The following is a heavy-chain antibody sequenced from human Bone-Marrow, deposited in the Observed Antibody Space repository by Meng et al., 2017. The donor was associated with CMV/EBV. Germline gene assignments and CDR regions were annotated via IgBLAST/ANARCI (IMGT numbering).Heavy chain of an antibody. D-gene: IGHD1-1*01. CDR2: IYYSGST. CDR3: ARDGMRGSLHRAFDI. CDR1: GGSISSYY. Sequence: SETLSLTCTVSGGSISSYYWSWIRQPPGKGLEWIGYIYYSGSTNYNPSLKSRVTISVDTSKTQFSLKLSSVTAADTAVYYCARDGMRGSLHRAFDIWGQGTMVTVSS. V-gene: IGHV4-59*01. J-gene: IGHJ3*02.